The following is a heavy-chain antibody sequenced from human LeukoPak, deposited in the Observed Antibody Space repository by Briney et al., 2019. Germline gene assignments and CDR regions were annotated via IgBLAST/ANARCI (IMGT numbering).Heavy chain of an antibody. V-gene: IGHV4-59*12. CDR3: AGSKDGSGFAAY. D-gene: IGHD3-22*01. CDR1: GGSISSYY. J-gene: IGHJ4*02. Sequence: KPSETLSLTCTVSGGSISSYYWSWIRQPPGKGLEWIGYIYYSGSTNYNPSLKSRVAISVDTSKNQFSLKLSSVIAADTAMYYCAGSKDGSGFAAYWGQGTQVTVSS. CDR2: IYYSGST.